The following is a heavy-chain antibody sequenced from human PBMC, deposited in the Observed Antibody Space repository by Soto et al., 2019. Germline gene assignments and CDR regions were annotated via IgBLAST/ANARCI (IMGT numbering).Heavy chain of an antibody. V-gene: IGHV4-39*01. Sequence: SDTLSLTYNVSGGSISNSNYYWGWIRQPPGKGLEWIGSIYYTGNTYYNPSLKSRVTISVDTSKNQFSLKLGSVTAADTAVYFCERHSIWLLLSDYWGQGTLVTGSS. CDR2: IYYTGNT. CDR3: ERHSIWLLLSDY. J-gene: IGHJ4*02. CDR1: GGSISNSNYY. D-gene: IGHD3-22*01.